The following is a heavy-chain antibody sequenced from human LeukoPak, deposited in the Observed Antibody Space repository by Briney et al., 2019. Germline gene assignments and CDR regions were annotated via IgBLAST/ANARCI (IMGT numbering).Heavy chain of an antibody. D-gene: IGHD3-3*01. V-gene: IGHV3-23*01. Sequence: GGSLRLSCAASGFTFSSYAMSWVRQAPGKGLEWVSAISGSGGSTYYADSVKGRFTISRDNSKNTLYLQMNSLRAEDTAVYYCAKERTIFGVVIIPFFDYWGQGTLVAVSS. CDR1: GFTFSSYA. CDR2: ISGSGGST. CDR3: AKERTIFGVVIIPFFDY. J-gene: IGHJ4*02.